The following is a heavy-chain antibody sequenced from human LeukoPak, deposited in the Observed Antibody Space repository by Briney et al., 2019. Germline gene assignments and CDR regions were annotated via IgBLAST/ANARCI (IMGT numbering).Heavy chain of an antibody. Sequence: SETLSLTCTVSGGSISSYYWSWTRQPPGKGLEWIGYIYYSGSTNYNPSLKSRVTISVDTSKNQFSLKLSSVIAADTAVYYCARYSSGWPYYFDYWGQGTLVTVSS. D-gene: IGHD6-19*01. V-gene: IGHV4-59*01. CDR1: GGSISSYY. CDR3: ARYSSGWPYYFDY. J-gene: IGHJ4*02. CDR2: IYYSGST.